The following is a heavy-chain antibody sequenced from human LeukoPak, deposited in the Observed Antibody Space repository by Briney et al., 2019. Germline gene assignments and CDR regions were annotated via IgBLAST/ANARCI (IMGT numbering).Heavy chain of an antibody. V-gene: IGHV1-24*01. CDR3: SSSGVEEWQGLHF. Sequence: ASVKVSCKVSGYTLSELSMHWVRQSPGKGLEWMGGFDVAETDTIYAQKFQGRVTMTEDTSTDTAYMELNSLSSEDTAVYYCSSSGVEEWQGLHFWGQGTLVTVSS. CDR1: GYTLSELS. CDR2: FDVAETDT. J-gene: IGHJ4*02. D-gene: IGHD3-3*01.